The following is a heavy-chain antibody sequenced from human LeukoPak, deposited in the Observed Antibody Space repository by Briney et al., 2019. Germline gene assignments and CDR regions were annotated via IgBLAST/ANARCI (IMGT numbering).Heavy chain of an antibody. CDR1: GFTFDDYG. V-gene: IGHV3-48*01. CDR2: LSSSGTTI. Sequence: PGGSLRLSCAASGFTFDDYGINWVRQAPGKGLEWVSYLSSSGTTISYAQSVKGQFTITRDNAQNSLTLHMNTLRADDTAVYYCAKDGGTHFDHWGQGTLVTVSS. CDR3: AKDGGTHFDH. J-gene: IGHJ4*02. D-gene: IGHD1-26*01.